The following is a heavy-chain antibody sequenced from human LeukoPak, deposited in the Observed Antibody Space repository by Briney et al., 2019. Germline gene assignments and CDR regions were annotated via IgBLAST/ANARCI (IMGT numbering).Heavy chain of an antibody. Sequence: ASVKVSCKTSGGTLSRYAISWVRQAPGQGLEWMGGIIPIFGTANYAQKFQGRVTITADESTSTAYMELRSLRCEDTAVYYCARGGLIAVYFDYWGQGTLVTVSS. V-gene: IGHV1-69*13. CDR2: IIPIFGTA. D-gene: IGHD2-15*01. J-gene: IGHJ4*02. CDR3: ARGGLIAVYFDY. CDR1: GGTLSRYA.